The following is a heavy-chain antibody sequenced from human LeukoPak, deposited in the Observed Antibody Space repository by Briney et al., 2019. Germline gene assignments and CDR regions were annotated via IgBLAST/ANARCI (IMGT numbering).Heavy chain of an antibody. CDR1: GGTFSSYA. Sequence: ASVKVSCKASGGTFSSYAISWVRQAPGQGLEWMGRIIPIFGTGNYAQKFQGRVTITTDESTSTAYMELSSLRSEDTAAYYCASRAHYDSSGSFDYWGQGTLVTVSS. J-gene: IGHJ4*02. V-gene: IGHV1-69*05. CDR2: IIPIFGTG. D-gene: IGHD3-22*01. CDR3: ASRAHYDSSGSFDY.